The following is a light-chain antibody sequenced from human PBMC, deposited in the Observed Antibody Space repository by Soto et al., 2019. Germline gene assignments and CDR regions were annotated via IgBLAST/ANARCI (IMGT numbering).Light chain of an antibody. Sequence: EIVLTQSPATLSLSPGEATSLSCRASQSIISNYLAWYQQKRGQAPRLLIHGASNRATGIPDRFSGSGSGTDFTLTITRLQPEDFAVYYCQQYGGSPRTFGQGTKVDI. CDR1: QSIISNY. J-gene: IGKJ1*01. CDR2: GAS. V-gene: IGKV3-20*01. CDR3: QQYGGSPRT.